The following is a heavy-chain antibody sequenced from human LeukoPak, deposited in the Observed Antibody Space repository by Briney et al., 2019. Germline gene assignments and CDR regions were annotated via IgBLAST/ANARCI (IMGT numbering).Heavy chain of an antibody. V-gene: IGHV1-3*01. CDR2: INAGYGNT. D-gene: IGHD5-24*01. J-gene: IGHJ4*02. CDR3: ARGIWSATRVDYYLDN. CDR1: GYTFTSYT. Sequence: ASVKVSCKASGYTFTSYTMHWVRQAPGQRLEWMGWINAGYGNTKYSQKFQGRVTITRDTSASTAYMKLSSLRSEDTAVYYCARGIWSATRVDYYLDNWGRGTLVTVSS.